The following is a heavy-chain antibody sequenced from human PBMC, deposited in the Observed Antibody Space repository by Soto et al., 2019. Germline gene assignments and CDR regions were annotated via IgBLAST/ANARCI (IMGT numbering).Heavy chain of an antibody. V-gene: IGHV3-21*01. Sequence: PGGSLRLSCAASGFTFSSYSMNWVRQAPGKGLEWVSSISSSSSYIYYADSVKGRFTISRDNAKNSLYLQMNSLRAEDTAVYYCARDSGRGSSSWNYGMDVWGQGTTVTVSS. CDR3: ARDSGRGSSSWNYGMDV. J-gene: IGHJ6*02. CDR2: ISSSSSYI. CDR1: GFTFSSYS. D-gene: IGHD6-13*01.